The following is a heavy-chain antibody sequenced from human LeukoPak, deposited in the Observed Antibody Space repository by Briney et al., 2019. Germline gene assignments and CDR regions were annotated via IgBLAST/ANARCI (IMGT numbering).Heavy chain of an antibody. V-gene: IGHV4-38-2*02. CDR3: ARGERGSDY. CDR1: GYSITSGYY. CDR2: ISHSGIT. Sequence: SETLSLTCSVSGYSITSGYYWGWFGQPPGKGLEWIASISHSGITYYKPSLKSRLTISVDPSNNHFSLKVTSVTAADTAVYYCARGERGSDYWGQGTLITVSS. J-gene: IGHJ4*02. D-gene: IGHD5-24*01.